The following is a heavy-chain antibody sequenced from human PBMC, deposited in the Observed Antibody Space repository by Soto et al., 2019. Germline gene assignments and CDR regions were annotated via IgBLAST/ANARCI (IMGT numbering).Heavy chain of an antibody. Sequence: QVQLVESGGGVVQPGRSLRLSCAASGFTFSSYAMHWVRQAPGKGLEWVAVISYDGSNKYYADSVTGRFTISRDNSKNTLYLQMNSLRAEDTAVYYCARCLVTGFYYGMDVWGQGTTVTVSS. CDR2: ISYDGSNK. V-gene: IGHV3-30-3*01. CDR1: GFTFSSYA. D-gene: IGHD3-16*02. J-gene: IGHJ6*02. CDR3: ARCLVTGFYYGMDV.